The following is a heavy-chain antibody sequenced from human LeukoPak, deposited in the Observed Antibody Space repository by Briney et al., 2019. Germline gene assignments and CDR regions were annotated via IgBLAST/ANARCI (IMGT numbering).Heavy chain of an antibody. Sequence: GGSLRLSCAASGFTFSSYAMHWVRQAPGKGLEWVAVISYDGSNKYYADSVKGRFTISRDNSKNTLYLQMNSLRAEDTAVYYCARDYEQLMDAFDIWGQGTMVTVSS. CDR2: ISYDGSNK. D-gene: IGHD6-6*01. CDR3: ARDYEQLMDAFDI. V-gene: IGHV3-30-3*01. J-gene: IGHJ3*02. CDR1: GFTFSSYA.